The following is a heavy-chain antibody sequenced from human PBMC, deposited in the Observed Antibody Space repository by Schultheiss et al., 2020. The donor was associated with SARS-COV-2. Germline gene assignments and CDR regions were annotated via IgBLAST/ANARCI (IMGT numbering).Heavy chain of an antibody. CDR3: ASSRAAEKLYYYYYYGMDV. Sequence: SETLSLTCAVSGGSISSSNWWSWVRQPPGKGLEWIGEIYHSGSTYYNPSLKSRVTMSVDTSKNQFSLKLSSVTAADTAVYYCASSRAAEKLYYYYYYGMDVWGQGTTVTVSS. CDR1: GGSISSSNW. CDR2: IYHSGST. J-gene: IGHJ6*02. D-gene: IGHD2/OR15-2a*01. V-gene: IGHV4-4*02.